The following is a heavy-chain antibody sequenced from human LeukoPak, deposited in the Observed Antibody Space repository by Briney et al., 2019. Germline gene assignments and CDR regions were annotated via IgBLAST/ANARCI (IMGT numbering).Heavy chain of an antibody. J-gene: IGHJ6*03. D-gene: IGHD6-13*01. CDR2: INHSGST. Sequence: PSQTLSLTCTVSGGSISSGSSYWSWIRQPPGKGLEWIGEINHSGSTNYNPSLKSRVTISVDTSKNQFSLKLSSVTAADTAVYYCARGRPDSRQQLPYYYYMDVWGKGTTVTVSS. CDR3: ARGRPDSRQQLPYYYYMDV. CDR1: GGSISSGSSY. V-gene: IGHV4-30-2*01.